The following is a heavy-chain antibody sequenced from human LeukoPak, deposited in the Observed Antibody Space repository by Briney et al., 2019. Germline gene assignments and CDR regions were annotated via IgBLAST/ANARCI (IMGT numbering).Heavy chain of an antibody. CDR2: IKQDGSEK. Sequence: GGSLRLSCAASGFTFSSYWMSWVRQAPGKGLGWVANIKQDGSEKYYVDSVKGRFTISRDNAKNSLYLQMNSLRAEDTAVYYCARVSSSWWLWYFDLWGRGTLVTVSS. CDR3: ARVSSSWWLWYFDL. CDR1: GFTFSSYW. D-gene: IGHD6-13*01. V-gene: IGHV3-7*01. J-gene: IGHJ2*01.